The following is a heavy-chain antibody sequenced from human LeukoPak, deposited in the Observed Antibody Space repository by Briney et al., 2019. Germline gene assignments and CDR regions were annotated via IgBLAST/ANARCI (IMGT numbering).Heavy chain of an antibody. CDR2: IYYSGST. J-gene: IGHJ6*02. Sequence: SETLSLTCTVSGGSISSYYWSWIRQPPGKGLEWIEYIYYSGSTNYNPSLKSRVTISVDTSKNQFSLKLSSVTAADTAVYYCARGNSSSWYYYYYGMDVWGQGTTVTVSS. CDR1: GGSISSYY. CDR3: ARGNSSSWYYYYYGMDV. D-gene: IGHD6-13*01. V-gene: IGHV4-59*08.